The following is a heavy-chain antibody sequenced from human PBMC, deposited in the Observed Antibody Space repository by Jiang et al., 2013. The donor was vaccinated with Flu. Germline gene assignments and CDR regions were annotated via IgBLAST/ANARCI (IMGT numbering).Heavy chain of an antibody. Sequence: GPGLVKPSETLSLTCTVSGGPISSSSYYWGWIRQPPGKGLEWIGSIYYSGSTYYNPSLKSRVTISVDTSKNQFSLKLSSVTAADTAVYYCAITDEGGDYDYVWGSYRTPWGQGTLVTVSS. V-gene: IGHV4-39*01. J-gene: IGHJ4*02. CDR2: IYYSGST. CDR3: AITDEGGDYDYVWGSYRTP. D-gene: IGHD3-16*02. CDR1: GGPISSSSYY.